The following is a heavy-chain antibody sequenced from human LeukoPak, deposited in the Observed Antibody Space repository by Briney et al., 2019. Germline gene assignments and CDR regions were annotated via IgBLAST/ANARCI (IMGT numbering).Heavy chain of an antibody. CDR1: GDSISSSTYY. V-gene: IGHV4-39*07. CDR3: ARGPRNYYDSSGYLDY. J-gene: IGHJ4*02. Sequence: SETLSLTCTVSGDSISSSTYYWGWIRQPPGKGLEWIGSIYFSGSTYYNPSLKSRVTISVDTSKNQFSLKLSSVTAADTAVYYCARGPRNYYDSSGYLDYWGQGTLVTVSS. D-gene: IGHD3-22*01. CDR2: IYFSGST.